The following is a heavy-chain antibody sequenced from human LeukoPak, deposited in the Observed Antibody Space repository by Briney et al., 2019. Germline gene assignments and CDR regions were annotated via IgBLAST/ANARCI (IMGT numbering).Heavy chain of an antibody. CDR1: GFIFSSYS. CDR2: ITGSGGNT. J-gene: IGHJ4*02. CDR3: AKGGSGYYVFDY. V-gene: IGHV3-23*01. D-gene: IGHD3-22*01. Sequence: GGSLRLSCAASGFIFSSYSMSWVRQAPGKGLEWVSVITGSGGNTYYADSVKGRFTISKDNSKNTVYLQMNSPRAEDTAVYYCAKGGSGYYVFDYWGQGTLVTVSS.